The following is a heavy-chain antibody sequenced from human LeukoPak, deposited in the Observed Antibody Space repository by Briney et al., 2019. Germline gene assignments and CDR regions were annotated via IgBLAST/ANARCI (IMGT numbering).Heavy chain of an antibody. D-gene: IGHD3-10*01. J-gene: IGHJ6*02. CDR1: GYNFTNYW. CDR3: ARLQLAGGGSGSPSRTDYGMDV. Sequence: GESLKISCKGSGYNFTNYWIAWVRQMPGKGLEWMGIIYPGDSDATYSPSFQGQVTISADKSISTAYVQWSSLRASDTAMYYCARLQLAGGGSGSPSRTDYGMDVWGQGTTVTVSS. V-gene: IGHV5-51*01. CDR2: IYPGDSDA.